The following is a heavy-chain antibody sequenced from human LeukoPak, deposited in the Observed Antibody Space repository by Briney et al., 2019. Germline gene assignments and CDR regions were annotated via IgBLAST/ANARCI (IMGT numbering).Heavy chain of an antibody. CDR2: ISSSSSYT. CDR3: ARDLYGSGSYSNYYYGMDV. V-gene: IGHV3-11*06. D-gene: IGHD3-10*01. CDR1: GFTFSDYY. J-gene: IGHJ6*04. Sequence: GGSLRLSCAASGFTFSDYYMSWIRQAPGKGLGWVSYISSSSSYTNYADSVKGRFTISRDNAKNSLYLQMNSLRAEDTAVYYCARDLYGSGSYSNYYYGMDVWGKGTTVTVSS.